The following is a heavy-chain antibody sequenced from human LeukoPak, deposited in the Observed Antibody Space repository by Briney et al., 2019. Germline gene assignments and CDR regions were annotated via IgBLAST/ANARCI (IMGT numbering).Heavy chain of an antibody. V-gene: IGHV3-53*01. CDR3: ARDNAAAGWFDP. CDR2: IYSGGST. D-gene: IGHD6-13*01. Sequence: ETLSLTCTVSGDSINNNNYYWGWIRQPPGKGLEWVSVIYSGGSTYYADSVKGRFTISRDNSKNTLYLQMNSLRAEDTAVYYWARDNAAAGWFDPWGQGTLVTVSS. J-gene: IGHJ5*02. CDR1: GDSINNNNYY.